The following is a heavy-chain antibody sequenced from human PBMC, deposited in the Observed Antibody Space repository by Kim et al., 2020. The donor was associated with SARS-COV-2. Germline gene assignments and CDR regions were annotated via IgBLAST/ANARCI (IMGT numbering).Heavy chain of an antibody. J-gene: IGHJ6*01. D-gene: IGHD5-12*01. Sequence: GGSLRLSCAASGFTFSSYSMNWVRQAPGKGLEWVSSISSSSSYINYADSVKGRFTISRDNAKNTLYLQMNSLRAEDTAVYYCARGGYRGCGLYYYYCMD. CDR2: ISSSSSYI. V-gene: IGHV3-21*01. CDR3: ARGGYRGCGLYYYYCMD. CDR1: GFTFSSYS.